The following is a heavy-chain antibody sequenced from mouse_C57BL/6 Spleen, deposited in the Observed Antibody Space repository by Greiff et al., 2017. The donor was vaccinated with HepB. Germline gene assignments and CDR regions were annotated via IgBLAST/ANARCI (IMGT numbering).Heavy chain of an antibody. V-gene: IGHV3-6*01. Sequence: VQLKESGPGLVKPSQSLSLTCSVTGYSITSGYYWNWIRQFPGNKLEWMGYISYDGSNNYNPSLKNRISITRDTSKNQFFLKLNSVTTEDTATYYCARGHYDYDGVAYWGQGTLVTVSA. J-gene: IGHJ3*01. CDR2: ISYDGSN. D-gene: IGHD2-4*01. CDR1: GYSITSGYY. CDR3: ARGHYDYDGVAY.